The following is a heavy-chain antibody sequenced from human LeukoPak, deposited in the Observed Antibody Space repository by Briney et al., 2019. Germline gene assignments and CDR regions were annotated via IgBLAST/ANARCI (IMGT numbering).Heavy chain of an antibody. CDR1: GGSISSGSYY. Sequence: SETLSLTCTVSGGSISSGSYYWSWIRQPAGKGLEWIGYIDHGWSTNYNPSLRSRVSISSDTSKIQFSLELTSVTAADTAVYYCARLKATVSIHAYFDSWGQGTLVTVSS. V-gene: IGHV4-61*10. CDR2: IDHGWST. CDR3: ARLKATVSIHAYFDS. J-gene: IGHJ4*02. D-gene: IGHD4-17*01.